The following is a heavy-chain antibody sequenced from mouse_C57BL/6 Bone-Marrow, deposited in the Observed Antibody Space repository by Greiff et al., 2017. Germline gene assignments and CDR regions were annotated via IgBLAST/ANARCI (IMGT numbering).Heavy chain of an antibody. V-gene: IGHV1-55*01. Sequence: VQLQQPGAELVKPGASVNMSCKASGYTFTSYWITWVKQRPGQGLEWIGDIYPTSGRTNYNEKFKSKAILTVDTSSNHAYMQLSSLTSEDSAVLYCARSGPLGRSFDNWGQGTTLTVSS. J-gene: IGHJ2*01. D-gene: IGHD4-1*01. CDR3: ARSGPLGRSFDN. CDR2: IYPTSGRT. CDR1: GYTFTSYW.